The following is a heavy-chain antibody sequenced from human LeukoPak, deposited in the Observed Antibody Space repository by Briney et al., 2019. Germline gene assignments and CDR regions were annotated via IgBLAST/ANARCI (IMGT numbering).Heavy chain of an antibody. J-gene: IGHJ4*02. D-gene: IGHD6-19*01. CDR3: ARGLPSPYIAVAGEFDY. Sequence: SETLSLTCTVSGGSISGRSNYWGWIRQPPGKGLEWIGSIYYSGTTYYNPSLKSRISISVNTSKNQFSLNLSSVTAADTAMYYCARGLPSPYIAVAGEFDYWGQGTLVTVSS. V-gene: IGHV4-39*07. CDR2: IYYSGTT. CDR1: GGSISGRSNY.